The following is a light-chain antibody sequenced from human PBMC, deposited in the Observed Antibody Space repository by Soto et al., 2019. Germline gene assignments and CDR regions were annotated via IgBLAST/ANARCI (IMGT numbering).Light chain of an antibody. V-gene: IGKV1-39*01. CDR3: QQSYSTPPLT. CDR2: VAS. CDR1: QNINNY. Sequence: DIQMTQSPSSLSASVGDRVTITCRASQNINNYLNWYQQKPGTAPKLLIYVASSLQSGVPSRFSGSGSRTDFTPAISSLQPEDFATYYCQQSYSTPPLTCDGGTKMEIK. J-gene: IGKJ4*02.